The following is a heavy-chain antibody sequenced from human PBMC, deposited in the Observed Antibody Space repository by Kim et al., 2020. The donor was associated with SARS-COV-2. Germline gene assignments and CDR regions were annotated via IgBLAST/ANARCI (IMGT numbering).Heavy chain of an antibody. Sequence: SETLSLTCSVSGGSIRSSSHWWGWIRQTPGKGLEWIASVSSSGTPYYNPSLKSRVTISVDTSENKFSLKVWSVTAADTAVYYCARVVYDYWSGPKVYYYYYAMDVWGQGTPVTVSS. CDR3: ARVVYDYWSGPKVYYYYYAMDV. D-gene: IGHD3-3*01. V-gene: IGHV4-39*07. CDR2: VSSSGTP. CDR1: GGSIRSSSHW. J-gene: IGHJ6*02.